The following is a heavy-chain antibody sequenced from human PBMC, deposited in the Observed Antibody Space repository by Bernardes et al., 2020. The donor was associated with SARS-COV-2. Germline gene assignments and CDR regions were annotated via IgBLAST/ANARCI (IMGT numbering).Heavy chain of an antibody. D-gene: IGHD6-19*01. V-gene: IGHV3-33*08. J-gene: IGHJ5*02. CDR3: ARDIKWAYLAVAGTGWFDP. Sequence: GGSLRLSRAASGFTFSSYGMHWVRQAPGKGLEWVAVIWYDGSNKYYADSVKGRFTISRDNSKNTLYLQMNSLRAEDTAVYYCARDIKWAYLAVAGTGWFDPWGQGTLVTVSS. CDR2: IWYDGSNK. CDR1: GFTFSSYG.